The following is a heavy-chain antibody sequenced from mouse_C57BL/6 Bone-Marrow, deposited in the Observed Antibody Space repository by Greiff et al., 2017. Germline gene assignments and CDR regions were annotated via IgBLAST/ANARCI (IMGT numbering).Heavy chain of an antibody. CDR2: IDPANGNT. CDR1: GFNIKNTY. V-gene: IGHV14-3*01. J-gene: IGHJ2*01. D-gene: IGHD1-1*01. CDR3: ARVPITAPVARGY. Sequence: VQLKQSVAELVRPGASVKLSCTASGFNIKNTYMHWVKQRPEQGLEWIGRIDPANGNTKYAPKFQGKATITADTSSNTAYLQLSSLTSEDTAIYYCARVPITAPVARGYGGQGTTLTVSS.